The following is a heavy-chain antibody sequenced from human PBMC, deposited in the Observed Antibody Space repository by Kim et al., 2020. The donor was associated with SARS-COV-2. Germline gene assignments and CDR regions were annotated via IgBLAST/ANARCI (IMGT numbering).Heavy chain of an antibody. CDR1: GFTLSNYE. D-gene: IGHD2-21*01. CDR3: ARGTVGDTRGWFDP. Sequence: GGSLRLSCAASGFTLSNYEMNWVRQAPGKGLEWLSYISNSGTTIYYADPVKGRFIVSRDNAKNSLFLQMNSLRVEDTAVYYCARGTVGDTRGWFDPWGQGTLVTVSS. J-gene: IGHJ5*02. V-gene: IGHV3-48*03. CDR2: ISNSGTTI.